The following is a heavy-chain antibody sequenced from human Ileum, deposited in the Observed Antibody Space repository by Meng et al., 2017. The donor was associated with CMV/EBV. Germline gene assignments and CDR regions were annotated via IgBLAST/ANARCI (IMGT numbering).Heavy chain of an antibody. J-gene: IGHJ4*02. CDR3: ARGKNPSSGYYEKTKADY. CDR2: MNPNSGNT. V-gene: IGHV1-8*01. Sequence: ASVKVSCKASGYTFTSYDINWVRQATGQGLEWMGWMNPNSGNTGYAQKFQGRVTMTRNTSISTAYMELSSLRSEDTAVYYCARGKNPSSGYYEKTKADYWGQGTRVTSYS. CDR1: GYTFTSYD. D-gene: IGHD3-22*01.